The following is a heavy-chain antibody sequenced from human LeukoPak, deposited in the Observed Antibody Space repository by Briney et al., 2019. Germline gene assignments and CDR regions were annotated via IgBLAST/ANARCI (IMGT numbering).Heavy chain of an antibody. CDR1: GGSISSGDYY. Sequence: PSETLSLTCTVSGGSISSGDYYWSWIRQPPGKGLEWIGYIYYSGSTYYNPSLKSRVTISVDTSKNQFSLKLSSVTAADTAVYYCARDAIDRERNFDLWGRGTLVTVSS. CDR3: ARDAIDRERNFDL. CDR2: IYYSGST. V-gene: IGHV4-30-4*01. J-gene: IGHJ2*01.